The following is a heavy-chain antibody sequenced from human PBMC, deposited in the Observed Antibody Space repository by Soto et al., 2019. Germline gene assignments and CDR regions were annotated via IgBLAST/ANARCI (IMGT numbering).Heavy chain of an antibody. CDR3: AKARIQLWLSTSYYYYGMDV. D-gene: IGHD5-18*01. V-gene: IGHV3-23*01. J-gene: IGHJ6*02. CDR2: ISGSGGST. CDR1: GFTFSSYA. Sequence: GGSLRLSCAASGFTFSSYAMSWVRQAPGKGLEWVSAISGSGGSTYYADSVKGRFTISRDNSKNTLYLQMNSLRAEDTAVYYCAKARIQLWLSTSYYYYGMDVWGQGTTVTVSS.